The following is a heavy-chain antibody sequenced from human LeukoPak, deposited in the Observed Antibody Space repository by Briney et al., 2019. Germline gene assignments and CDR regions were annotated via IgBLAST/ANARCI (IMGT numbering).Heavy chain of an antibody. J-gene: IGHJ3*02. Sequence: SETLSLTCSVSGGSISSYYWSWIRQSPGKGLEWIGYIYYTGATYYNPSLESRVAVSIDTSKRQLSLELRSVTAADTAVYFCARDRRESSKPNDAFDIWGQGTMVTVSA. CDR1: GGSISSYY. CDR3: ARDRRESSKPNDAFDI. V-gene: IGHV4-59*01. D-gene: IGHD4-11*01. CDR2: IYYTGAT.